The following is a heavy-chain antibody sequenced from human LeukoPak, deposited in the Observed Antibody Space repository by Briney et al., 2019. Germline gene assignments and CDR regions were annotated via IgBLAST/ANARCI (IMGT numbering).Heavy chain of an antibody. CDR2: IRYDGSNE. D-gene: IGHD5-18*01. V-gene: IGHV3-30*02. J-gene: IGHJ4*02. CDR1: GFTFSSYG. CDR3: ANSLQGYTYGPGPLDY. Sequence: GGSLRLSCAASGFTFSSYGMHWVRQAPGKGLEEVSFIRYDGSNEYYADSVKGRFTISRDNSKNTLYLQMNSLRAEDTAVYYCANSLQGYTYGPGPLDYWGQGTLVTVSS.